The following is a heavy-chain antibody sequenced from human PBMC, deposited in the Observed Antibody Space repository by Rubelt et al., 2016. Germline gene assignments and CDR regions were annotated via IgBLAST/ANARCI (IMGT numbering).Heavy chain of an antibody. CDR2: LSSAGGT. J-gene: IGHJ5*02. CDR3: GGGWMIATVKGGWLDP. D-gene: IGHD4-17*01. V-gene: IGHV3-53*01. CDR1: GFTFISSA. Sequence: SLRLSCAASGFTFISSAMSWVRQAPGKGLEWVSVLSSAGGTYYADSVKGRFPISSDTSRMTLYLQMNSLRAEDTAGYYCGGGWMIATVKGGWLDPWGQGTLVTVSS.